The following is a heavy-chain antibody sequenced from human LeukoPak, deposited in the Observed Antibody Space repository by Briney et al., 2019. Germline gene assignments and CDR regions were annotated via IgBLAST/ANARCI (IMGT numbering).Heavy chain of an antibody. J-gene: IGHJ3*02. CDR2: ISSSGDII. CDR3: AKLPTYDAFDI. V-gene: IGHV3-11*01. CDR1: GFTISDNY. Sequence: GGSLRLSCAVSGFTISDNYMSWIRQAPGKGLEWISHISSSGDIIYADSVKGRFTLSRDNAKNLLYLQMNSLRAEDTAVYYCAKLPTYDAFDIWGQGTMVTVSS. D-gene: IGHD5-24*01.